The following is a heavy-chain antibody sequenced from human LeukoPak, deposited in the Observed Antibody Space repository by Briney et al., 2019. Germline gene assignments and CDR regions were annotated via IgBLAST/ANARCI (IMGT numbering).Heavy chain of an antibody. CDR2: IYYSGST. D-gene: IGHD6-19*01. Sequence: SETLSLTCTVSGGSISGGGYYWSWIRQHPGKGLEWIGYIYYSGSTYYNPSLKTRITISVDTSKNQFSLKLSSVTAADTAVYYCARLGSGYPTPDYWGQGTLVTVSS. CDR1: GGSISGGGYY. CDR3: ARLGSGYPTPDY. V-gene: IGHV4-31*03. J-gene: IGHJ4*02.